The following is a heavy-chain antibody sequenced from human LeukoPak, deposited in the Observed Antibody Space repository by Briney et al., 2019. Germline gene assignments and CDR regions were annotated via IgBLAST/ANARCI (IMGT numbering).Heavy chain of an antibody. D-gene: IGHD3-22*01. Sequence: GGSLRLSCAASGFAFSTYWMHWVRQAPGRGLVWVSRINSDGSTTNYADSVRGRFTISRDNAKNTLYLQMNSLTTEDTAVYYCRYYDNSVAPAFDYWGQGTLVTVSS. J-gene: IGHJ4*02. CDR2: INSDGSTT. CDR3: RYYDNSVAPAFDY. CDR1: GFAFSTYW. V-gene: IGHV3-74*01.